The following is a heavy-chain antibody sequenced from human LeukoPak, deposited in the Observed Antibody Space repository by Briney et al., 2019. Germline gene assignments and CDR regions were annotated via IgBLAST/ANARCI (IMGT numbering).Heavy chain of an antibody. V-gene: IGHV4-59*01. J-gene: IGHJ4*02. D-gene: IGHD5-24*01. CDR3: ARGIEMATIEFDY. Sequence: PSETLSLTCTVSGGSISSYYWSWIRQPPGKGLEWIGYIYYSGSTNYNPSLKSRVTISVDTSKSQFSLKLSSVTAADTAVYYCARGIEMATIEFDYWGQGTLVTVSS. CDR1: GGSISSYY. CDR2: IYYSGST.